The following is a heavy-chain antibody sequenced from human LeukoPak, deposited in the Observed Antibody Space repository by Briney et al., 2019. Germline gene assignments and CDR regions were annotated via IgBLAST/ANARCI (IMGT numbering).Heavy chain of an antibody. Sequence: ASVKVSCKASGYTFTSYGITWVRQAPGQGLEWMGCISAYNGNTNYAQRLQGRVTMTTDRSTSTAYMELRSLRSDDTAVYYCARGPIIDIAIVPAADEYYYMDVWGKGTTVTVSS. CDR1: GYTFTSYG. CDR2: ISAYNGNT. V-gene: IGHV1-18*01. CDR3: ARGPIIDIAIVPAADEYYYMDV. J-gene: IGHJ6*03. D-gene: IGHD2-2*01.